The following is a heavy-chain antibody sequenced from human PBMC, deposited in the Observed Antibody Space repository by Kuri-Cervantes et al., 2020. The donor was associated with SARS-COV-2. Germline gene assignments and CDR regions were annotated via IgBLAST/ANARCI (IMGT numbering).Heavy chain of an antibody. CDR1: GFTFSSYG. Sequence: AESLRLSCAASGFTFSSYGMHWVRQAPGNGLERVAVIWYDGSNKYYADSVKGRFTISRDNSKNTLYLQMNSLRAEDTAVYYCARDLVVSSGWDYYMDVWGKGTTVTVSS. CDR3: ARDLVVSSGWDYYMDV. J-gene: IGHJ6*03. D-gene: IGHD6-19*01. V-gene: IGHV3-33*01. CDR2: IWYDGSNK.